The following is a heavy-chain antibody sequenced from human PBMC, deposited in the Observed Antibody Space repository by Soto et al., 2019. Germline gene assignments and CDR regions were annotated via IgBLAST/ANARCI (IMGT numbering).Heavy chain of an antibody. V-gene: IGHV3-23*01. CDR3: AKGEYSTTWYQPFDY. Sequence: GESLKISCAASRFTFSSYAMSWVRQAPEKGLEWVSTISGSGGSTYYADSVKGRFTISRDNSKNTLYLQMNSLRAEDTAVFYCAKGEYSTTWYQPFDYWGQGTLVTVSS. CDR2: ISGSGGST. CDR1: RFTFSSYA. J-gene: IGHJ4*02. D-gene: IGHD6-13*01.